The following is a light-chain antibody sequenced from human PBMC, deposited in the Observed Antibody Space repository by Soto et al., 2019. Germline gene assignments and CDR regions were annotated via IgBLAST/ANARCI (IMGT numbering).Light chain of an antibody. V-gene: IGKV4-1*01. J-gene: IGKJ1*01. Sequence: DILLTQSPSSLSVSLGERATMDCKSSQSICYISNNKNYLAWYQQKPGQPPKLLIYWASTRASGVPDRFIGSGSGRDFTLTISSLQAEDVAVYYCQQYFSTRTFGQGTKV. CDR2: WAS. CDR3: QQYFSTRT. CDR1: QSICYISNNKNY.